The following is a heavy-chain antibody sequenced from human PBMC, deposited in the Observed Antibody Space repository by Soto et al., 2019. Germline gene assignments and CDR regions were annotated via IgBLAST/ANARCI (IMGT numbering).Heavy chain of an antibody. CDR2: ISTHNGNA. CDR1: GYTFTTYG. Sequence: QVHLVQSGAEVKKPGASVKVSCKASGYTFTTYGIDWVRQAPGQGLEWMGWISTHNGNANYAQKFQGRVTMTTDTSTSTAYMELRSLRSDDTAMYYCARDGWAGPHDYWGQGTLVPVSS. CDR3: ARDGWAGPHDY. V-gene: IGHV1-18*04. D-gene: IGHD6-19*01. J-gene: IGHJ4*02.